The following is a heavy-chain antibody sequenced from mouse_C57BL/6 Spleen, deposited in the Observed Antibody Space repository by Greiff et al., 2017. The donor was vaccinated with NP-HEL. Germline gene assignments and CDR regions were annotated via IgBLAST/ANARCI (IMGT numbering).Heavy chain of an antibody. V-gene: IGHV6-3*01. CDR2: IRLKSDNYAT. CDR3: TRGPWFAY. Sequence: EVKLMESGGGLVQPGGSMKLSCVASGFTFSNYWMNWVRQSPEKGLEWVAQIRLKSDNYATHYAESVKGRFTISRDDSKSSVYLQMNNLRAEDTGIYYCTRGPWFAYWGQGTLVTVSA. CDR1: GFTFSNYW. J-gene: IGHJ3*01. D-gene: IGHD3-3*01.